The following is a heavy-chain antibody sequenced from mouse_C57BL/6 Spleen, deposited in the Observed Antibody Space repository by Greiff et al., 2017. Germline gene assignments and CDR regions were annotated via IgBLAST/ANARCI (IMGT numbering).Heavy chain of an antibody. Sequence: VQLQQSGPELVKPGASVKISCKASGYSFTGYYMNWVKQSPEKSLEWIGEINPSTGGTTYNQKFKAKATLTVDKSSSTAYMQLKSLTSEDSAVYYCARRYYGNYYFDYWGQGTTLTVSS. V-gene: IGHV1-42*01. CDR3: ARRYYGNYYFDY. CDR1: GYSFTGYY. CDR2: INPSTGGT. J-gene: IGHJ2*01. D-gene: IGHD2-1*01.